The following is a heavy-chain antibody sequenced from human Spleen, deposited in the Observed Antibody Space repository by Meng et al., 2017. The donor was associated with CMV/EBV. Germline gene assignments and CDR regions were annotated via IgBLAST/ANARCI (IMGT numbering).Heavy chain of an antibody. Sequence: FTFSSYTMNWVRQAPGKGLEWVSSISSSSSYIYYADSLKGRFTISRDNAKNSLYLQMNSLRAEDTAVYYCARVPSYCSSTSCYIWFDPWGQGTLVTVSS. CDR3: ARVPSYCSSTSCYIWFDP. CDR1: FTFSSYT. D-gene: IGHD2-2*02. V-gene: IGHV3-21*01. CDR2: ISSSSSYI. J-gene: IGHJ5*02.